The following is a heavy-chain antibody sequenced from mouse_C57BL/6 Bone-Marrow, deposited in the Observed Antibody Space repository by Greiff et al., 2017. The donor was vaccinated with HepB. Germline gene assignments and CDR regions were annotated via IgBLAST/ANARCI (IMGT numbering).Heavy chain of an antibody. Sequence: EVKLMESGGGLVKPGGSLKLSCAASGFTFSSYTMSWVRQTPEKRLEWVATSSGGCGNTYYPDSVTGRFTISRDNAKNTLYLHMSSLRSEDTALYYCARHPIWGTGTTVTVSS. CDR2: SSGGCGNT. V-gene: IGHV5-9*01. J-gene: IGHJ1*03. CDR1: GFTFSSYT. CDR3: ARHPI.